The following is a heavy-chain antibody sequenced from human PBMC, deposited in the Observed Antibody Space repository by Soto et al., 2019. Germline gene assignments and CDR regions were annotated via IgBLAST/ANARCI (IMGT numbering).Heavy chain of an antibody. CDR2: ISPYTGNT. V-gene: IGHV1-18*01. Sequence: QVQLVQSGDEVKRPGASVKVSCKAAGYIFVNYGIAWVRQAPGEGLEWMGWISPYTGNTHSATKVQGRLTMTTDTSTSTAYMDLGSLTSDDTAVYYCVMVDNYVTPTPQDVWGQGTTVTVSS. CDR3: VMVDNYVTPTPQDV. CDR1: GYIFVNYG. J-gene: IGHJ6*02. D-gene: IGHD3-16*01.